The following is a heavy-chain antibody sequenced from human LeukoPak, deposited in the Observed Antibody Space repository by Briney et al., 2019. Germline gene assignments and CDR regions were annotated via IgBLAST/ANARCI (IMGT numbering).Heavy chain of an antibody. Sequence: GGSLRLSCAASGFTFSSYWMSWVRQAPGKGLEWVSVIYSGGSTYYADSVKGRFTISRDNSKNTLYLQMNSLRAEDTAVYYCATTPYYDSSGYPPLGAFDVWGQGTMVTVSS. V-gene: IGHV3-53*01. CDR2: IYSGGST. D-gene: IGHD3-22*01. CDR3: ATTPYYDSSGYPPLGAFDV. CDR1: GFTFSSYW. J-gene: IGHJ3*01.